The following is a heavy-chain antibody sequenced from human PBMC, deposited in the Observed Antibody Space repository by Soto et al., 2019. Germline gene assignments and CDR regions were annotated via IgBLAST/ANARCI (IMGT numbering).Heavy chain of an antibody. CDR1: GHTFTSYG. Sequence: ASVKVSCKASGHTFTSYGISWVRQAPGQGLEWMGWISAYNGNTNYAQKLQGRVTMTTDTSTSTAYMELRSLRSDDTAVYYCARVTIFGVVIIAIDYWGQGTLVTVSS. CDR3: ARVTIFGVVIIAIDY. V-gene: IGHV1-18*01. J-gene: IGHJ4*02. D-gene: IGHD3-3*01. CDR2: ISAYNGNT.